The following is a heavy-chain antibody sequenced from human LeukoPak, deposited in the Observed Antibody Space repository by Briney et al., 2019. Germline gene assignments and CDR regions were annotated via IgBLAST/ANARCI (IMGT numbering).Heavy chain of an antibody. Sequence: GGSLRLSCAASGFTFSSYSMNWVRQAPGKGLEWVSYISSSSSTIYYADSVKGRFTISRDNAKKSLYLQMNSLRAEDTAVYYCARDPDFWSGYYKVAWFDPWGQGTPVTVSS. D-gene: IGHD3-3*01. V-gene: IGHV3-48*01. CDR3: ARDPDFWSGYYKVAWFDP. CDR1: GFTFSSYS. CDR2: ISSSSSTI. J-gene: IGHJ5*02.